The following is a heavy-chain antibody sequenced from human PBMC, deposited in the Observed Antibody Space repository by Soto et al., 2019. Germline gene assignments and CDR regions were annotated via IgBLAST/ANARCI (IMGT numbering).Heavy chain of an antibody. Sequence: GESLKISCEGSGYSFRNYWIGWVRQVPGTGLEWVGIIYPGDSDTIYNPSFQGHVIISADKSINTAYLQWNSLKASDTAMYYCARHTWSTGSPAAFDYWGQGTLVTVSS. J-gene: IGHJ4*02. CDR3: ARHTWSTGSPAAFDY. CDR1: GYSFRNYW. V-gene: IGHV5-51*01. D-gene: IGHD1-1*01. CDR2: IYPGDSDT.